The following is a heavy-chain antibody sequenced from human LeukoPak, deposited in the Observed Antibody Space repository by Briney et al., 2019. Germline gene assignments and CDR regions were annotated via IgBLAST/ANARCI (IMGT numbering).Heavy chain of an antibody. J-gene: IGHJ5*02. V-gene: IGHV1-2*02. CDR1: GYTSTGYY. CDR2: INPNSGGT. Sequence: ASVKVSCKASGYTSTGYYMHWVRQAPGQGLEWMGWINPNSGGTNYAQKFQGRVTMTRDTSISTAYMELSRLRSDDTAVYYCAREARYYYDGSGFSTPFDPWGQGTLVTVSS. D-gene: IGHD3-22*01. CDR3: AREARYYYDGSGFSTPFDP.